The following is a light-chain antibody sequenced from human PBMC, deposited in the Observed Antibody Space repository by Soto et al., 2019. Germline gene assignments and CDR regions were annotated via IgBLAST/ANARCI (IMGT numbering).Light chain of an antibody. V-gene: IGLV1-40*01. Sequence: QSVLTQPPSVSGAPGQRVTISCTGSSSNIGAGYDVHWYQQLPGTAPKLLIYGNSNRPSGVPDRFSGSKSGTSASLAITGLQAEDEADYYRQSYDSSLSGDVFGTGTKVTVL. CDR2: GNS. CDR1: SSNIGAGYD. J-gene: IGLJ1*01. CDR3: QSYDSSLSGDV.